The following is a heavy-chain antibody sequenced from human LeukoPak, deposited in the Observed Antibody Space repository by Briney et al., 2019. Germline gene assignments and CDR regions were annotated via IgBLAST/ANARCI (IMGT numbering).Heavy chain of an antibody. J-gene: IGHJ3*02. CDR2: IYPGDSDT. CDR1: GYSFTSYW. CDR3: ARHRRNGGIAASNDAFDI. V-gene: IGHV5-51*01. D-gene: IGHD6-13*01. Sequence: GESLKISCKGSGYSFTSYWIGWVRQMPGKGLEWMGIIYPGDSDTRYSPSFQGQVTISADKSISTAYLQWSSLKASDTAMYYCARHRRNGGIAASNDAFDIWGQGTMVTVSS.